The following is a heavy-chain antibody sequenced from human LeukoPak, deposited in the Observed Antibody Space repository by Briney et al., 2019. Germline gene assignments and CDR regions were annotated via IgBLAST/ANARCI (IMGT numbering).Heavy chain of an antibody. J-gene: IGHJ4*02. V-gene: IGHV4-59*06. CDR1: GDSMSTYY. D-gene: IGHD1-26*01. CDR2: IYYSGST. Sequence: PSETLSLTCTVSGDSMSTYYWSWIRQHPGKGLEWIGYIYYSGSTYYNPSLKSRVTISVDTSKNQFSLKLSSVTAADTAVYYCAYSGSSKAFDYWGQGTLVTVSS. CDR3: AYSGSSKAFDY.